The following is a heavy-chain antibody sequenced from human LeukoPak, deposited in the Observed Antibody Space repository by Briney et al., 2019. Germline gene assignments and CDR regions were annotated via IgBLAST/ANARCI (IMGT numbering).Heavy chain of an antibody. CDR2: INHSGST. D-gene: IGHD4-17*01. CDR3: ARALQRPTVTPQQAFDY. J-gene: IGHJ4*02. V-gene: IGHV4-34*01. Sequence: SETLSLTCAVYGGSFSGYYWSWIRQPPGKGLEWIGEINHSGSTNYNPSLKSRVTISVDTSKNQFSLKLSSVTAADTAVYYCARALQRPTVTPQQAFDYWGQGTLVTVSS. CDR1: GGSFSGYY.